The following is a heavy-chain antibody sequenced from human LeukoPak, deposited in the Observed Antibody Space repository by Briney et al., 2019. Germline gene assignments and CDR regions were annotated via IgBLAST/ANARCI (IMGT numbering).Heavy chain of an antibody. CDR3: ARDRSGWIAY. J-gene: IGHJ4*02. CDR1: GFTFSSYA. D-gene: IGHD6-19*01. V-gene: IGHV3-30*04. CDR2: ISYDGSNK. Sequence: AGGSLRLSCAASGFTFSSYAMHWVRQAPGKGLEWVAVISYDGSNKYYADSVKGRFTISRDNAKNSLYLQMNSLRAEDTAVYYCARDRSGWIAYWGQGTLVTVSS.